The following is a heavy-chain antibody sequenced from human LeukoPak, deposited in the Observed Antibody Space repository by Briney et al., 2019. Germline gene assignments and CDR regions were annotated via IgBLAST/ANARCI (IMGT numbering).Heavy chain of an antibody. CDR2: ISFDGSTK. CDR1: GFIFSRYT. CDR3: ARGVVTAYAAFDS. Sequence: GGSPRLSCAASGFIFSRYTLHWVRQAPGKGLEWVSMISFDGSTKDYAASVKGRFTISRDNSKNTLDLQMTSLRTEDTAVYYCARGVVTAYAAFDSWGQGTLVTVSS. J-gene: IGHJ4*02. V-gene: IGHV3-30-3*01. D-gene: IGHD2-21*02.